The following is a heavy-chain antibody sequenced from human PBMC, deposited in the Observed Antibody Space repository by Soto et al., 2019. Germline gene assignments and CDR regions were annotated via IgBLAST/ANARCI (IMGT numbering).Heavy chain of an antibody. J-gene: IGHJ6*04. V-gene: IGHV1-8*01. D-gene: IGHD2-15*01. CDR2: MNPNSGNT. CDR3: ARGAGSRRYYYYGMDV. CDR1: GYTFTSYD. Sequence: QVQLVQSGAEVKKPGASVKVSCKASGYTFTSYDINWVRQATGQGLEWMGWMNPNSGNTGYAQKFQGRVTMTRNTSISTAYRELSSLRSEDTAVYYCARGAGSRRYYYYGMDVWGKGTTVTVSS.